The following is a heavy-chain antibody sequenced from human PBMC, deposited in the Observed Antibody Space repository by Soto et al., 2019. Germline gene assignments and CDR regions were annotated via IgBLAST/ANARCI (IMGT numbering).Heavy chain of an antibody. V-gene: IGHV4-39*01. Sequence: SETLSLTCTVSGGSINSSSYYWAWIRQPPRKGLEWLGSIYHTGDTYYNPSRKSQVTISVDTSKNQFSLNLKSVTASDTGVFYCARLGRDIVVVPAVNFDSWGQGTQVTVSS. CDR1: GGSINSSSYY. CDR2: IYHTGDT. CDR3: ARLGRDIVVVPAVNFDS. J-gene: IGHJ4*02. D-gene: IGHD2-2*01.